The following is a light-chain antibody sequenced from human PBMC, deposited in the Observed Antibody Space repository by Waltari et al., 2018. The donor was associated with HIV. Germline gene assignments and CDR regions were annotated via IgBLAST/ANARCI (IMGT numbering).Light chain of an antibody. CDR1: KLGDKY. CDR3: QAWDNSTAV. Sequence: SYELTQPPSVSVSPGQTASITCSGDKLGDKYASWYQQKPGQSPVMVIYQDSERPSGIPERFSCSNSGNTATLTISGTHAMDEADYYCQAWDNSTAVFGGGTKLTVL. J-gene: IGLJ2*01. V-gene: IGLV3-1*01. CDR2: QDS.